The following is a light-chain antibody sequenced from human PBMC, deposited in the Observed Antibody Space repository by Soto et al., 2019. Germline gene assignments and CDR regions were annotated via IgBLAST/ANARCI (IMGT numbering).Light chain of an antibody. Sequence: DIQMTQSPSSLSASVGARVSITCQASQDIRTSLSWFQHKPGRAHKLLIYGASYLETGVPSRFRGSGSGTDFTFTISSRQPEDNATYYCQQYNNLPPFTFGPGTIVDIK. J-gene: IGKJ3*01. CDR1: QDIRTS. V-gene: IGKV1-33*01. CDR3: QQYNNLPPFT. CDR2: GAS.